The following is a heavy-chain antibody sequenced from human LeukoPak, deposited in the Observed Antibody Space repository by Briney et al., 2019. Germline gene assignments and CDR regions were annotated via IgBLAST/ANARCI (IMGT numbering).Heavy chain of an antibody. CDR2: IYYSGST. CDR3: ARGHYDILTGYYLSHPLDY. CDR1: GGSISSYY. V-gene: IGHV4-59*01. J-gene: IGHJ4*02. D-gene: IGHD3-9*01. Sequence: SETLSLTCTVSGGSISSYYWSWIRQPPGKGLEWIGYIYYSGSTNYNPSLKSRVTISVDTSKNQFSLKLSSVTAADTAVCYCARGHYDILTGYYLSHPLDYWGQGTLVTVSS.